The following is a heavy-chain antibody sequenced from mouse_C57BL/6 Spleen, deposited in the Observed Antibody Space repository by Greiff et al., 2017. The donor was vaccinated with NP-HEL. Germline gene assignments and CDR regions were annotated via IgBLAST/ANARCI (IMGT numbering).Heavy chain of an antibody. D-gene: IGHD1-1*01. J-gene: IGHJ1*03. CDR2: IYPGDGDT. V-gene: IGHV1-80*01. Sequence: VQVVESGAELVKPGASVKISCKASGYAFSSYWMNWVKQRPGKGLEWIGQIYPGDGDTNYNGKFKGKATLTADKSSSTAYMQLSSLTSEDSAVYFCARVDYGSGYFDVWGTGTTVTVSS. CDR3: ARVDYGSGYFDV. CDR1: GYAFSSYW.